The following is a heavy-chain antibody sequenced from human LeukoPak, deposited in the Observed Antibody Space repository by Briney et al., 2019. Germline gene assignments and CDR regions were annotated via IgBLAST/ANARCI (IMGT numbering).Heavy chain of an antibody. J-gene: IGHJ4*02. Sequence: GGSLRLSCAASGFTFSGHWMHWVRQAPGKGLAWVSVIRSDGSITTYADSVKGRFTISRDTAKNTLYLQMNSLRAEDTAVYYCARDGRSGNFDKWGQGTLVSVSS. V-gene: IGHV3-74*01. D-gene: IGHD1-26*01. CDR2: IRSDGSIT. CDR3: ARDGRSGNFDK. CDR1: GFTFSGHW.